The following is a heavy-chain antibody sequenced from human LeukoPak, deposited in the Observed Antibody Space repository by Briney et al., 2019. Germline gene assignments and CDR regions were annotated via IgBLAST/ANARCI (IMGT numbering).Heavy chain of an antibody. V-gene: IGHV3-53*01. CDR2: IYSGGST. CDR3: ARGRPDWYFDL. CDR1: GFTVSSNY. Sequence: GRSLRLSRAASGFTVSSNYMSWVRQAPGKGLEWVSVIYSGGSTYYADSVKGRFTISRDNSKNTLFLQMNSLRAEDTAVYYCARGRPDWYFDLWGRDTLVTVSS. J-gene: IGHJ2*01.